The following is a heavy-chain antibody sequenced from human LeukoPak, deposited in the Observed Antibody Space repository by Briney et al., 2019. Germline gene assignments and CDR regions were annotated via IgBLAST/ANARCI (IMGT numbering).Heavy chain of an antibody. J-gene: IGHJ4*02. Sequence: SETLSLTCTVSGGSIDSYYWSWIRQPPGKGLEWIGYIYYTGSTEYHPSLKSRVTISLDTSRNQFSLKLTSVTAADTAVYYCARVYQSAEYYFDYWGQGNLVSVSS. CDR1: GGSIDSYY. CDR3: ARVYQSAEYYFDY. V-gene: IGHV4-59*01. D-gene: IGHD2-2*01. CDR2: IYYTGST.